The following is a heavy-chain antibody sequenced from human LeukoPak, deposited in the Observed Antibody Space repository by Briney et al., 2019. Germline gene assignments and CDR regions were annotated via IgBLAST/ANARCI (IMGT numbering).Heavy chain of an antibody. D-gene: IGHD3-16*02. CDR3: ARTMITFGGVIVPMGFDY. V-gene: IGHV3-11*01. J-gene: IGHJ4*02. Sequence: KPGGSLRLSCAASGFIFSDHYMSWIRQAPGKGLEWVSYVSISGGTIYYADSVKGRFTISRDNAKNSLYLQMSSLRAEDTAVYYCARTMITFGGVIVPMGFDYWGQGTLVTASS. CDR1: GFIFSDHY. CDR2: VSISGGTI.